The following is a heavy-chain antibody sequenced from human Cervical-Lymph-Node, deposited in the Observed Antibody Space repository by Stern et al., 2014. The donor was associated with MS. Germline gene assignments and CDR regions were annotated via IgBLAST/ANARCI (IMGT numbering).Heavy chain of an antibody. CDR2: IRNKGKNYAT. Sequence: EMQLVESGGGLVQPGGSLKVSCAASGFTFSASVIHWVRQASGKGLEWFGRIRNKGKNYATAYAVSVKGRFTISRDDSKNTAYLHMNSLKVEDTAVYYCAPSSAIWGRGTMVTVSS. CDR3: APSSAI. CDR1: GFTFSASV. J-gene: IGHJ3*02. V-gene: IGHV3-73*01.